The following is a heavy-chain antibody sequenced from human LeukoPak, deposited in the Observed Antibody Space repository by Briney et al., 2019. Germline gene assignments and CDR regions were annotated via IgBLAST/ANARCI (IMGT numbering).Heavy chain of an antibody. CDR1: AYIFTTYW. D-gene: IGHD1-26*01. Sequence: GEPLKISWEGSAYIFTTYWVACVRQMPGKGLELMGIIYPGDSYTRYSPSFQGQVTISAHKSISTAYLQWSSLKASDTAMYYCARLGGATTDYFDYWGQGTLVTVSS. CDR2: IYPGDSYT. V-gene: IGHV5-51*01. J-gene: IGHJ4*02. CDR3: ARLGGATTDYFDY.